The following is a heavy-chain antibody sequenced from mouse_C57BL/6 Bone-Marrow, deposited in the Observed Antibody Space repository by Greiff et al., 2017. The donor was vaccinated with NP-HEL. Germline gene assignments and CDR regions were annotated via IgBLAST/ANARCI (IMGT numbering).Heavy chain of an antibody. J-gene: IGHJ2*01. Sequence: EVQLVESGGGLVKPGGSLKLSCAASGFTFSSYAMSWVRQTPEKRLEWVATISDGGSYTYYPDNVKGRFTISRDNAKNNLYLQMSHLKSEDTAMYYCARAPVNYFDYWGHGTTLTVSS. CDR2: ISDGGSYT. CDR1: GFTFSSYA. D-gene: IGHD2-2*01. CDR3: ARAPVNYFDY. V-gene: IGHV5-4*01.